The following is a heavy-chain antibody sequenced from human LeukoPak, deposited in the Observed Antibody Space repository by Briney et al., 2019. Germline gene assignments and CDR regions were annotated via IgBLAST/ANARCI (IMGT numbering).Heavy chain of an antibody. CDR1: GFTFDDYG. Sequence: RAGGSLRLSCAASGFTFDDYGMSWVRQAPGKGLEWVSGINWNGGSTGYADSVKGRFTISRDNAKNSLYLQMNSLRAEDTAVYYCASRKQSDAFDIWGEGTMVTVSS. V-gene: IGHV3-20*04. CDR3: ASRKQSDAFDI. CDR2: INWNGGST. J-gene: IGHJ3*02. D-gene: IGHD1-14*01.